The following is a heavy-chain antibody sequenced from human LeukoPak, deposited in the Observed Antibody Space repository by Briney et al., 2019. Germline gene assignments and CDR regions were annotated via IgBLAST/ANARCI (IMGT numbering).Heavy chain of an antibody. Sequence: GRSLRLSCAASGFSFSNYGMHWVRQPPGKGLEWVAVISYDGSNMYYGDSLKGRCTISRDNSKNTLYLQMNSLRGEVTAVYYCAKSQDLSTTGWGIAYWGQGTLVTVSS. CDR3: AKSQDLSTTGWGIAY. V-gene: IGHV3-30*18. J-gene: IGHJ4*02. CDR2: ISYDGSNM. CDR1: GFSFSNYG. D-gene: IGHD1-1*01.